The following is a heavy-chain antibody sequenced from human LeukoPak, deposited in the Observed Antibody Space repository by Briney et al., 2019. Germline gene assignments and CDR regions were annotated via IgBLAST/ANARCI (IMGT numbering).Heavy chain of an antibody. CDR1: GGSISSGGYY. Sequence: SSETLSLTCTVSGGSISSGGYYWSWIRQHPGKGLEWIGYIYYSGSTYYNPSLKSRVTISVDTSKNQFSLKLSSVTAADTAVYYCARGISYDSPGRVDFDYWGQGTLVTVSS. V-gene: IGHV4-31*03. D-gene: IGHD5-12*01. CDR2: IYYSGST. CDR3: ARGISYDSPGRVDFDY. J-gene: IGHJ4*02.